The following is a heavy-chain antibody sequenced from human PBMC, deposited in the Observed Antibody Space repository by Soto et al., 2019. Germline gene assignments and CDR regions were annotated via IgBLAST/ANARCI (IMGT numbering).Heavy chain of an antibody. CDR1: GFTFSSYW. D-gene: IGHD6-13*01. CDR3: ARGIAAAGTYYFHY. J-gene: IGHJ4*02. Sequence: EVQLVEPGGGLVQPGGSLRLSCAASGFTFSSYWMSWVRQAPGKGLEWVANIKQDGSEKYYVDSVKGRFTISRDNAKNSLYLQMNSRRAEDTAVYYCARGIAAAGTYYFHYWGQGTLVTVSS. V-gene: IGHV3-7*01. CDR2: IKQDGSEK.